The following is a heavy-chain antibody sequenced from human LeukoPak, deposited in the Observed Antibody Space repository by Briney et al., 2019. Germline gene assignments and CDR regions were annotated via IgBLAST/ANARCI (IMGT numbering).Heavy chain of an antibody. J-gene: IGHJ6*03. CDR3: ARDRGHSYGFDYYYYYMDV. CDR1: GGTFSSYA. Sequence: SVKVSCKASGGTFSSYAISWVRQAPGQGLEWMGGTIPIFGTANYAQKFQGRVTITTDESTSTAYMELSSLRSEDTAVYYCARDRGHSYGFDYYYYYMDVWGKGTTVTVSS. CDR2: TIPIFGTA. V-gene: IGHV1-69*05. D-gene: IGHD5-18*01.